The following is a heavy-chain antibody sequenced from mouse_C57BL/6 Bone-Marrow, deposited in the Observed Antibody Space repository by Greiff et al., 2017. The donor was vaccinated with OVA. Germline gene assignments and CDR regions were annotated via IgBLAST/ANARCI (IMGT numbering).Heavy chain of an antibody. J-gene: IGHJ1*03. CDR2: IYPGSGST. D-gene: IGHD2-12*01. Sequence: VQLQQPGAELVKPGASVKMSCKASGYTFTSYWITWVKQRPGQGLEWIGDIYPGSGSTNYNEKFKSKATLTVDTSSSTAYMQLSSLTSGDSAVYYCARGGCSNDFYWYFDDWGKGTTVTVSS. V-gene: IGHV1-55*01. CDR3: ARGGCSNDFYWYFDD. CDR1: GYTFTSYW.